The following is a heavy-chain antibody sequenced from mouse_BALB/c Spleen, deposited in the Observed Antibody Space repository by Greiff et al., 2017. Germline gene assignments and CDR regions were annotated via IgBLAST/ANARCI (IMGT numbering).Heavy chain of an antibody. CDR2: ISYSGST. D-gene: IGHD4-1*02. CDR3: ASFPQLGLFAY. Sequence: VQLKESGPGLVKPSQSLSLTCTVTGYSITSDYAWNWIRQFPGNKLEWMGYISYSGSTSYNPSLKSRISITRDTSKNQFFLQLNSVTTEDTATYYCASFPQLGLFAYWGQGTLVTVSA. V-gene: IGHV3-2*02. J-gene: IGHJ3*01. CDR1: GYSITSDYA.